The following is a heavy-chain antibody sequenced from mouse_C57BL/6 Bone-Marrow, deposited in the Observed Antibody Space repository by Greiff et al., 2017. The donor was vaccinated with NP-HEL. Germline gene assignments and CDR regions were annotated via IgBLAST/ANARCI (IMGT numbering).Heavy chain of an antibody. CDR3: ATARLYWYFDV. D-gene: IGHD3-1*01. Sequence: VQLKESGPELVKPGASVKIPCKASGYTFTDYNMDWVKQSHGKSLEWIGDINPNNGGTIYNQKFKGKATLTVDKSSSTAYMELRSLTSEDTAVYYCATARLYWYFDVWGTGTTVTVSS. J-gene: IGHJ1*03. CDR1: GYTFTDYN. CDR2: INPNNGGT. V-gene: IGHV1-18*01.